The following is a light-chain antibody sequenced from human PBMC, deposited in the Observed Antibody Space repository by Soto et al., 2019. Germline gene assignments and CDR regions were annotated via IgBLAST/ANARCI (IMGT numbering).Light chain of an antibody. CDR2: WAS. J-gene: IGKJ1*01. V-gene: IGKV4-1*01. Sequence: DIVMTQSPDSLAVSLGERATINCKSSQSGLYSSNNKNYLTWYQQKPGQPPKLLIYWASTRESGVPDRFSGSGSGTDFTLTISRLQAEDVAVYYCQQDYSTPWTFGQGTKVEIK. CDR3: QQDYSTPWT. CDR1: QSGLYSSNNKNY.